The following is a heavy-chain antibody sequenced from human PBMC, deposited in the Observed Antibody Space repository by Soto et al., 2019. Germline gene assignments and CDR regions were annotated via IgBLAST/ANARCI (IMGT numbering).Heavy chain of an antibody. Sequence: QVQLVESGGGVVQPGRSLRLSCAASGFRFSNCGMHWVRQAPGKGLEWVAAISSDGSDKYYSESVKGRFTISRDNSKNTLFLQMNSLRVEDTAVYYCVKGSEVARQELDYWGQGTLVTGSS. V-gene: IGHV3-30*18. CDR2: ISSDGSDK. CDR1: GFRFSNCG. J-gene: IGHJ4*02. CDR3: VKGSEVARQELDY. D-gene: IGHD2-15*01.